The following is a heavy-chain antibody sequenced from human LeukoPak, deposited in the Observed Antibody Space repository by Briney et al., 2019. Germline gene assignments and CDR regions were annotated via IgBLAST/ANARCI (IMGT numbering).Heavy chain of an antibody. CDR2: INSDGSWT. CDR3: AKGDSSGWYESNWFDP. D-gene: IGHD6-19*01. CDR1: GSYW. V-gene: IGHV3-74*01. Sequence: GGSLRLSCAASGSYWMHWVRQAPGKGLVWVSHINSDGSWTSYADSVKGRFTISKDNAKNTVYLQMNSLRAEDAAVYYCAKGDSSGWYESNWFDPWGQGTLVTVSS. J-gene: IGHJ5*01.